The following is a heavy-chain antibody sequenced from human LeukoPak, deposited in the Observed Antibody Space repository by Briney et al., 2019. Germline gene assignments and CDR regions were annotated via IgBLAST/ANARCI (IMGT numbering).Heavy chain of an antibody. Sequence: GGSLRLSCAASGFTLSSYWMSWVRQAPGKGLEWVANIKEDGSEKYYVDSVKGRFTISRDNAKNSLYLQMDSLRAEDTAVYFCARTRPARHTSSYIDYWGQGTLVTVSS. CDR2: IKEDGSEK. CDR1: GFTLSSYW. J-gene: IGHJ4*02. CDR3: ARTRPARHTSSYIDY. V-gene: IGHV3-7*01. D-gene: IGHD3-22*01.